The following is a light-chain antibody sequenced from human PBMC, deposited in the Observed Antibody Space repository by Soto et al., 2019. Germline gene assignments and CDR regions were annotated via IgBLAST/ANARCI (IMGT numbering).Light chain of an antibody. Sequence: QSVLTQPASVSGSPGQSITISCTGTSSDVGGYNYVSWYQQHPGEAPKLMIYDVSNRPSGVSNRFSGSKSGSTASLTISWLQAEDEADYYCTCTSYTSSITYVFGTGTKVTVL. CDR1: SSDVGGYNY. CDR2: DVS. V-gene: IGLV2-14*01. CDR3: TSYTSSITYV. J-gene: IGLJ1*01.